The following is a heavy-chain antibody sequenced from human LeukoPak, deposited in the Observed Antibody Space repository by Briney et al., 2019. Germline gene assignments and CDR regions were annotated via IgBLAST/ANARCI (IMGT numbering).Heavy chain of an antibody. CDR3: ARVKLKTGRAAAGYYYYYYMDV. V-gene: IGHV4-34*01. CDR1: GGSFSGYY. J-gene: IGHJ6*03. Sequence: SETLSLTCAVYGGSFSGYYWSWIRQPPGKGLEWMGEINHSGSTNYNPSLKSRVTISVDTSKNQFSLKLSSVTAADTAVYYCARVKLKTGRAAAGYYYYYYMDVWGKGTTVTVSS. D-gene: IGHD6-13*01. CDR2: INHSGST.